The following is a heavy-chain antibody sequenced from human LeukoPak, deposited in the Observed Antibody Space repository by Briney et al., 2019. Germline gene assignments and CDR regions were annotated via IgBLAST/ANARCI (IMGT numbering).Heavy chain of an antibody. J-gene: IGHJ4*02. CDR2: ISGSGDNT. CDR3: AREFSAYCGGDCQIDY. D-gene: IGHD2-21*02. V-gene: IGHV3-23*01. CDR1: GFTFKNYA. Sequence: QPGGSLRLSCAASGFTFKNYAMTWVRQAPGKGLEWVSGISGSGDNTYYADSDSVKGRFTISRDNSKNTLYLQMNSLRAEDTAVYYCAREFSAYCGGDCQIDYWGQGTLVTVSS.